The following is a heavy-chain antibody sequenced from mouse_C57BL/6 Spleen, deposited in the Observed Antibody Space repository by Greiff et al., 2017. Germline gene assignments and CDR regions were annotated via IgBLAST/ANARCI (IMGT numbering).Heavy chain of an antibody. CDR2: IWSGGST. V-gene: IGHV2-2*01. J-gene: IGHJ2*01. Sequence: QVQLQQSGPGLVQPSQRLSITCTVSGFSLTSYGVHWVRQSPGKGLEWLGVIWSGGSTDYNAAFISRLSISKDNSKSQVFFKMNSLQADDTAIYYWARRGGGGDYFDYWGQGTTLTVSS. CDR1: GFSLTSYG. CDR3: ARRGGGGDYFDY.